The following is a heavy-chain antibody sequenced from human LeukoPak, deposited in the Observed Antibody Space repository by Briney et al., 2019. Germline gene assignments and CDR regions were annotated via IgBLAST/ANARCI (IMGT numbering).Heavy chain of an antibody. Sequence: PGRSLRLSCAASGFTFDDYAMHWVRQAPGKGLEWVSGISWNSGSIGYADSVKGRFTISRDNAKNSLYLQMNSLRAEDTALYYCAKDIENSGYDPTGLDYWGQGTLVTVSS. CDR2: ISWNSGSI. CDR3: AKDIENSGYDPTGLDY. J-gene: IGHJ4*02. D-gene: IGHD5-12*01. V-gene: IGHV3-9*01. CDR1: GFTFDDYA.